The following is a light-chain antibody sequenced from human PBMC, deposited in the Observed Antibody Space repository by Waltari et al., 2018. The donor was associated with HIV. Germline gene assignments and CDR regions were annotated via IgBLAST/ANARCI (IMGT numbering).Light chain of an antibody. CDR2: TDE. Sequence: QSALTQPPSASGTPGQRVSIFCSGGSSNIGSNYVYWYQQLPGGAPKLLIYTDEQLPSGGPDRFSGAKSVTSASLAISGLRSEDEGDYYCATWDVSLSGRVFGGGTRLTVL. V-gene: IGLV1-47*01. CDR1: SSNIGSNY. J-gene: IGLJ3*02. CDR3: ATWDVSLSGRV.